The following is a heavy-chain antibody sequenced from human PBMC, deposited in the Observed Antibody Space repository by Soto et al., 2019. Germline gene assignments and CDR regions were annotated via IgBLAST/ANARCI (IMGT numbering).Heavy chain of an antibody. J-gene: IGHJ6*02. CDR1: GYSFTSYW. CDR2: IYPRDSDT. Sequence: ESLKISCKGSGYSFTSYWIGWVRQMPGKGLEWMGIIYPRDSDTRYSPSFQGQVTISADKSISTAYLQWSSLKASDTAMYYCARGGAGYSYGYYYGMDVWGQGTTVTVSS. V-gene: IGHV5-51*01. CDR3: ARGGAGYSYGYYYGMDV. D-gene: IGHD5-18*01.